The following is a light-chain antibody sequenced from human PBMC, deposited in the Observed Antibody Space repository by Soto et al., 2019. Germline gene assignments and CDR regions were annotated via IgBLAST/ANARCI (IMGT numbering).Light chain of an antibody. Sequence: DIVMTQSPDSLAVSLGERATINCKSSQSVLYSSNNKNYLAWYQQKPGQPPKLLIYWASTRESGVPDRFSGSGSGTDFTLTISSLQAEELAVYDCQQYYSTPPTFGQGTKVEIK. V-gene: IGKV4-1*01. J-gene: IGKJ1*01. CDR2: WAS. CDR3: QQYYSTPPT. CDR1: QSVLYSSNNKNY.